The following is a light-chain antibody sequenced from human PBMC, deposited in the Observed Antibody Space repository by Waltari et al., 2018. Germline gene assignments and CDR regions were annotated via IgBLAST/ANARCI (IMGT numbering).Light chain of an antibody. CDR2: DVS. V-gene: IGLV2-14*01. J-gene: IGLJ2*01. CDR3: SSQSSNDVVL. Sequence: QSALPQPASVSGSPGQSVPIFCAGTSNDVGGYNSVPWYQEHPGQAPRVIIYDVSDRPSGVSDRFSGSKSGNTTSLTISGLQAEDEADYYCSSQSSNDVVLFGGGTKLTVL. CDR1: SNDVGGYNS.